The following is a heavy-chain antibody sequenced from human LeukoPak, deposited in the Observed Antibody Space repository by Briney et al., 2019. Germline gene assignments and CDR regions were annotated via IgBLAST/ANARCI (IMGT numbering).Heavy chain of an antibody. CDR2: VNHRGST. CDR1: GGSISDYY. V-gene: IGHV4-59*01. Sequence: SETLSLTWTVSGGSISDYYWSWIRQPPGKGLEWIGYVNHRGSTKYNPTLNSRVIILVGSSKNQFSLKLASVTAADTAVYYCARDRLTLVRGVPLGMDVWGLGTTVTVSS. CDR3: ARDRLTLVRGVPLGMDV. D-gene: IGHD3-10*01. J-gene: IGHJ6*02.